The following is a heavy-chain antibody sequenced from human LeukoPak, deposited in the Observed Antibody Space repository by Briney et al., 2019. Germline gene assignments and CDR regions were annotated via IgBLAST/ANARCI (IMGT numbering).Heavy chain of an antibody. J-gene: IGHJ4*02. CDR3: AKDETYYDILTGWYFDY. D-gene: IGHD3-9*01. CDR2: ISDSGGST. CDR1: GFTFSSYW. Sequence: HPGGSLRLSCAASGFTFSSYWMSWVRQAPGKGLEWVSAISDSGGSTYYADSVKGRFTISRDNSKNTLYLQMNSLRAEDTAVYYCAKDETYYDILTGWYFDYWGQGTLVTVSS. V-gene: IGHV3-23*01.